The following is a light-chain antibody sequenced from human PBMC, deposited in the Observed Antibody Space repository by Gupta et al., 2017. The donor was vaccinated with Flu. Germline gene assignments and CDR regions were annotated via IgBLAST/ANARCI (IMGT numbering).Light chain of an antibody. J-gene: IGKJ5*01. CDR1: QSLLYNSNNKNY. V-gene: IGKV4-1*01. CDR2: WAS. CDR3: QQYYGTPPIT. Sequence: RSSQSLLYNSNNKNYLAWYQQKPGQPPKLLIYWASTRESGVPDRFSGSGSGTDFTLTISSLQAEDVAVYFCQQYYGTPPITFGPGTRLEIK.